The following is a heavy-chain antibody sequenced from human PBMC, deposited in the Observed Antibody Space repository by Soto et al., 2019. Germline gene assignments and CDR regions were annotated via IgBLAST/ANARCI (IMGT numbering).Heavy chain of an antibody. CDR1: GGTFSSYT. D-gene: IGHD3-10*01. CDR3: AREYGWGSYYTN. Sequence: QVQLVQSGAEVKKPGSSVKVSCKASGGTFSSYTISWVLQAPGQGLEWMGRIIPILGIANYAQKFQGRVTITADKSTSTAYMELSSLRSEDTAVYYCAREYGWGSYYTNWGQVTLVTVSS. J-gene: IGHJ4*02. V-gene: IGHV1-69*08. CDR2: IIPILGIA.